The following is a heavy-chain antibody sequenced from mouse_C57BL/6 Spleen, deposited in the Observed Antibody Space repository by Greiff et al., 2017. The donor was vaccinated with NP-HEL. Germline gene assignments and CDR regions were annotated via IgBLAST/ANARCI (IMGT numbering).Heavy chain of an antibody. Sequence: QVQLQQPGAELVKPGASVKMSCKASGYTFTSYWITWVKQRPGQGLEWIGDIYPGSGSTNYNEKFKSKATLTVDTSPSTAYMQLSSLTSEDSAVYYCARRVYYGSSYGYFDVWGTGTTVTVSS. CDR2: IYPGSGST. CDR3: ARRVYYGSSYGYFDV. CDR1: GYTFTSYW. D-gene: IGHD1-1*01. V-gene: IGHV1-55*01. J-gene: IGHJ1*03.